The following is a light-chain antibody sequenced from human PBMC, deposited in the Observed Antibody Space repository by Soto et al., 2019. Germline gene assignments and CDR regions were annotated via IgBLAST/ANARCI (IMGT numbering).Light chain of an antibody. Sequence: QSALTQPASVSGSPGQSITISCTGTSSDVGGYGYVSWYQQHPGKAPKLMIYEVSNRPSGVSNRFSGSKSGNTASLTISGLQAEDEADYYCSSYTSGSTYVFGTGTKVTVL. CDR3: SSYTSGSTYV. J-gene: IGLJ1*01. CDR2: EVS. CDR1: SSDVGGYGY. V-gene: IGLV2-14*01.